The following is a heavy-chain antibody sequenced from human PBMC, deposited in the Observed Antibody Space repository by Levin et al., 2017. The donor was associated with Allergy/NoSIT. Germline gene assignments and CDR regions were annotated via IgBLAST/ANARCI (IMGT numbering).Heavy chain of an antibody. V-gene: IGHV5-51*01. CDR3: ARRGTRNYYYYVDV. D-gene: IGHD2-15*01. Sequence: GESLKISCQGSGYSFTSYWIGWVRQMPGKGLEWMGIIYPGDSDTRYRPSFQGQVTISADKSISTAYLQWSSLKAVDTAIYYCARRGTRNYYYYVDVWGKGTTVTVSS. J-gene: IGHJ6*03. CDR1: GYSFTSYW. CDR2: IYPGDSDT.